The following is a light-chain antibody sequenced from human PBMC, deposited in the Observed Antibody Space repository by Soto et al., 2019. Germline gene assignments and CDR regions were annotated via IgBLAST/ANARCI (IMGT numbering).Light chain of an antibody. V-gene: IGKV3-11*01. CDR3: QQRSNWPSGYT. Sequence: EIVLTQSPATLSLSPGERATLSCRASQSVSSYLAWYQQKPGQAPRLLIYDASNWATGIPARFSGSGSGTDFTLTISSLESEDFAVYYCQQRSNWPSGYTFGQGTKLEIK. CDR1: QSVSSY. CDR2: DAS. J-gene: IGKJ2*01.